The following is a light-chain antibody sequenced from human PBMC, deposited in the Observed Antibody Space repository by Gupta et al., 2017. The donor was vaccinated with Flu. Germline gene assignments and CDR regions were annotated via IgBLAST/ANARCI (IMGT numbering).Light chain of an antibody. J-gene: IGLJ2*01. V-gene: IGLV1-44*01. CDR3: AAWDDSLNGVV. Sequence: QSVLTQPPSASGTPGQRVTISCSVSSSNIGSNTVNGYQQLPGTAPKLLIYSNNQRPSGVPDRFSGSKSGTSASLAISGLQSEDEADYYCAAWDDSLNGVVFGGGTKLTVL. CDR1: SSNIGSNT. CDR2: SNN.